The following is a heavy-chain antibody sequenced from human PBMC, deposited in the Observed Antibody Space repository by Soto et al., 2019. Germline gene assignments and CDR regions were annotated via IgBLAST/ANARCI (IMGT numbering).Heavy chain of an antibody. CDR3: ARGRPRDGYNSGHSDFDI. Sequence: SETLSLTCTVSGRSISSDYWSWIRQSLGPGLEWIGYIYFRENTNYNPSLKSRVPISVDTSKTQFSLNLRSVTAADTAMYYWARGRPRDGYNSGHSDFDIWGQGTMVTVSS. V-gene: IGHV4-59*01. CDR1: GRSISSDY. D-gene: IGHD5-12*01. J-gene: IGHJ3*02. CDR2: IYFRENT.